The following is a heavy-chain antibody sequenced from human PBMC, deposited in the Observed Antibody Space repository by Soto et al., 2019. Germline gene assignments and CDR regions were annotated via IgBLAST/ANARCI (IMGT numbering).Heavy chain of an antibody. CDR1: GFTFSSYW. J-gene: IGHJ6*02. CDR3: ARDKDYGDYGEGRYYYGMDV. CDR2: IKQDGSEK. V-gene: IGHV3-7*03. Sequence: LRLSCAASGFTFSSYWMSWVRQAPGKGLEWVANIKQDGSEKYYVDSVKGRFTISRDNAKNSLYLQMNSLRAEDTAVYYCARDKDYGDYGEGRYYYGMDVWGQGTTVTVSS. D-gene: IGHD4-17*01.